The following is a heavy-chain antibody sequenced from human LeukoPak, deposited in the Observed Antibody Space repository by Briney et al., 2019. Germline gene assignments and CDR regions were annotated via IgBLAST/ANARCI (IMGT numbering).Heavy chain of an antibody. V-gene: IGHV4-39*07. CDR1: GGSISSSSYY. J-gene: IGHJ4*02. CDR2: IYYSGST. CDR3: ARERKGHAFDY. Sequence: SETLSLTCTVSGGSISSSSYYWGWIRQPPGKGLEWIGSIYYSGSTYYNPSLKSRVTISVDTSKNQFSLKLSSVTAADTAVYYCARERKGHAFDYWGQGTLVTVSS.